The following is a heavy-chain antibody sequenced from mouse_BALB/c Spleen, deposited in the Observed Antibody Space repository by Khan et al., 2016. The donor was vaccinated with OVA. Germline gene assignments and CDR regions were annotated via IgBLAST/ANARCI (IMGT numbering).Heavy chain of an antibody. CDR2: KVYDGSN. CDR1: GYSITSGYY. CDR3: AGGGQWFAH. Sequence: VQLQQSGPGLVKPSQSLSLTCSVTGYSITSGYYWNWIRQFPGNKLEWMGYKVYDGSNNYNPSLKNRISITRDSSKNQFFLQLNSVTTEDTATYCCAGGGQWFAHWGHGTLVTVSA. V-gene: IGHV3-6*02. D-gene: IGHD3-3*01. J-gene: IGHJ3*01.